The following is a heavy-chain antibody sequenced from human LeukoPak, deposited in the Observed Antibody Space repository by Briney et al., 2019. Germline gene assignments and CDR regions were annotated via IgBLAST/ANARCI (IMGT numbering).Heavy chain of an antibody. CDR3: ARSTYYDFWTTEGYYYMDV. CDR1: GFTFSSYS. CDR2: ISSSSSYI. Sequence: GGSLGLSCAASGFTFSSYSMNWVRQAPGKGLEWVSSISSSSSYIYYADSVKGRFTISRDNAKNSLYLQMNSLRAEDTAVYYCARSTYYDFWTTEGYYYMDVWGKGTTVTVSS. J-gene: IGHJ6*03. V-gene: IGHV3-21*01. D-gene: IGHD3-3*01.